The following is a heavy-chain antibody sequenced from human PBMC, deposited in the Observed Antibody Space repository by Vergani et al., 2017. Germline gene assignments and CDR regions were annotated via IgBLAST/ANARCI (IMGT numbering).Heavy chain of an antibody. Sequence: QVQLVESGGGEVQPGRSLRLSCSAAGFPFSDYGVHWVRQAPGKGLEWVSVISYDGNKKNYADSVKGRFTISRDNSKNTLYLEMNALRAEDTAVYYCARDFLTRVKTLDYYYMGVWGKGTTVTVSS. J-gene: IGHJ6*03. D-gene: IGHD1-1*01. CDR3: ARDFLTRVKTLDYYYMGV. CDR2: ISYDGNKK. V-gene: IGHV3-30*03. CDR1: GFPFSDYG.